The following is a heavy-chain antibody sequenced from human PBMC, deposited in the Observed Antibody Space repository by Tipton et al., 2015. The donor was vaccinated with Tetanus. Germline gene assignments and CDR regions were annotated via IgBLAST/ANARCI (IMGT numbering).Heavy chain of an antibody. J-gene: IGHJ4*02. Sequence: TLSLTCTVSGGSIRSDYWSWIRQPPGKGLEWIGSVYAVGDFGSTTYNPSLKSRVTISLDTSKNQFSLKLGSVTAADTAVYYCARRGYDSSGRTDYFDYWGQGILVTVSS. CDR3: ARRGYDSSGRTDYFDY. D-gene: IGHD3-22*01. CDR2: VYAVGDFGST. V-gene: IGHV4-59*01. CDR1: GGSIRSDY.